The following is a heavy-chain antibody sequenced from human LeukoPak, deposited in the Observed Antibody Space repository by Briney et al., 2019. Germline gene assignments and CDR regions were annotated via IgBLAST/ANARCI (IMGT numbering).Heavy chain of an antibody. V-gene: IGHV1-2*02. D-gene: IGHD6-6*01. CDR1: GYTFTGDF. CDR3: ARGNIATRRGENWFDP. J-gene: IGHJ5*02. CDR2: INSDSGGT. Sequence: GASVKVSCKASGYTFTGDFIHWVRQAPGQGLEWMGWINSDSGGTNYARKFQGRVTMTRDTSISTAYIELSSLRSDDTAVFYCARGNIATRRGENWFDPWGQGTLVTVSS.